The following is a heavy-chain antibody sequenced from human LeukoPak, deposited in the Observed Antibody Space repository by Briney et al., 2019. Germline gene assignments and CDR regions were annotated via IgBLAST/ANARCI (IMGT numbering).Heavy chain of an antibody. D-gene: IGHD2-21*02. CDR2: IYYSGST. CDR1: GGSISSYY. V-gene: IGHV4-59*01. CDR3: ARSVLRYCGGDCLNWFDP. Sequence: PSETLSLTCTVSGGSISSYYWSWIRQPPGKGLEWIGYIYYSGSTNYNPSLKSRVTISVDTSKNQFSLKLSSVTAADTAVSYCARSVLRYCGGDCLNWFDPWGQGTLVTVSS. J-gene: IGHJ5*02.